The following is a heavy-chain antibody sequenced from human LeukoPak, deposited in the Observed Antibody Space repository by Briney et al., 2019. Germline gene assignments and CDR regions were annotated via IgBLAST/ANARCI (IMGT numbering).Heavy chain of an antibody. Sequence: GGSLRLSCAASGFTFSSYSMNWVRQAPGKGLEWVSSISSSSSYIYYADSVKGRFTISRDNAKNSLYLQMNSLRAEDTAVYYCASVSYCSSTSCYPLDYWGQGTLVTVSS. J-gene: IGHJ4*02. CDR3: ASVSYCSSTSCYPLDY. V-gene: IGHV3-21*01. CDR1: GFTFSSYS. CDR2: ISSSSSYI. D-gene: IGHD2-2*01.